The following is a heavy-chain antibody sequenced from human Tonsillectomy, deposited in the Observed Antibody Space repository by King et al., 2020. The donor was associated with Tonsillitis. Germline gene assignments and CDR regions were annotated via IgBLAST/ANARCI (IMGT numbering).Heavy chain of an antibody. CDR3: ARAIYGYNYFDY. CDR2: INHSGST. Sequence: VQLPQWGAGLLKPSETLSLTCAVYGGSFSGYYWSWIRQPPGKGLEWIGEINHSGSTNYNPSLKSRVTISVDTSKNQFSLKLSSVTAADTAVYYCARAIYGYNYFDYWGQGTLVTVSS. D-gene: IGHD5-18*01. J-gene: IGHJ4*02. V-gene: IGHV4-34*01. CDR1: GGSFSGYY.